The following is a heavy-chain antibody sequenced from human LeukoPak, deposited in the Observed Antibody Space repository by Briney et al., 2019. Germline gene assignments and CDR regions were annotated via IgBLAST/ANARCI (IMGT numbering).Heavy chain of an antibody. CDR1: GGSIGSSTYY. CDR3: ARVSSVWIKDYYYYMDV. CDR2: IYYNGSA. V-gene: IGHV4-39*07. J-gene: IGHJ6*03. Sequence: SETLSLTCTVSGGSIGSSTYYWGWIRQPPGKGLEWIGTIYYNGSAYYNPSLKSRVTISVDTSKNRFSLKVSSVTAADTAVYYCARVSSVWIKDYYYYMDVWGKGTTVTVSS. D-gene: IGHD5-12*01.